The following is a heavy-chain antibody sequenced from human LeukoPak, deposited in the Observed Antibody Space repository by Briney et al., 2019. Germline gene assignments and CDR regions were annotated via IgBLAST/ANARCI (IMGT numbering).Heavy chain of an antibody. D-gene: IGHD6-19*01. V-gene: IGHV3-23*01. CDR3: AKDLYLSIIPLYGSGWYGFDY. CDR1: GFTFSSYA. J-gene: IGHJ4*02. CDR2: ISGSGGST. Sequence: GGSLRLSCAASGFTFSSYAMSWVRQAPGKGLEWVSAISGSGGSTYYADSVKGRFTISRDNSKNTLYLQMNSLRAEDTAVYYCAKDLYLSIIPLYGSGWYGFDYWGQGTLVTVSS.